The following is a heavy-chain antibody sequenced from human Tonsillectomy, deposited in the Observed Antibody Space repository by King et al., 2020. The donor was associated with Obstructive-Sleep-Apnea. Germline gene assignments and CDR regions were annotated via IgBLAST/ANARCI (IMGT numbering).Heavy chain of an antibody. J-gene: IGHJ5*02. Sequence: VQLVESGGGLVQPGGSLRLSCAASGFTFSSYWMHWVRQAPGKGLVWVSRINSDGSSKSYADPVKGRFTISRNNAKNTLYLQMNSLRAEDTAGYYCARTLQDWFDPWGQGTLVTVSS. CDR3: ARTLQDWFDP. V-gene: IGHV3-74*01. CDR1: GFTFSSYW. CDR2: INSDGSSK.